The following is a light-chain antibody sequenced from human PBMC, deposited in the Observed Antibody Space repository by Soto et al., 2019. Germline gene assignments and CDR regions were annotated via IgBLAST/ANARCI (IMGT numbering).Light chain of an antibody. V-gene: IGKV1-9*01. CDR2: LAS. Sequence: IQLTQSPSSLSASVGDRVNITCRASQDISTYLAWYQQHPGRAPKLLVFLASTLESGVPSRFSGSGSGTDFTLTISSLQPDDFATYYCQQLDSDPPWTFGQGTRVEIK. J-gene: IGKJ1*01. CDR3: QQLDSDPPWT. CDR1: QDISTY.